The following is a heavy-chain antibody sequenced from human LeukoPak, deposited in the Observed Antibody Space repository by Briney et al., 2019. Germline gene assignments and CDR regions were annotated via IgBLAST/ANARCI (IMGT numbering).Heavy chain of an antibody. CDR2: IYPGDSDT. CDR1: GYSFTTYW. J-gene: IGHJ4*02. Sequence: GESLKISCRGSGYSFTTYWISWVRQLPGKGLEWMGIIYPGDSDTRYNPSFQGQVTMSADKSINTAYLQWSSLRASDTAMYYCARRQGCSSSSCPPDYWGQGTLVTVSP. D-gene: IGHD2-2*01. V-gene: IGHV5-51*01. CDR3: ARRQGCSSSSCPPDY.